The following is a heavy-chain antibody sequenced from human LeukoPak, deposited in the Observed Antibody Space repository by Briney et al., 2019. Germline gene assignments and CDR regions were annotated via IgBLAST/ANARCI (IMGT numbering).Heavy chain of an antibody. CDR1: EFTFGTYA. J-gene: IGHJ4*02. CDR3: ARFAAAGHSDY. V-gene: IGHV3-64D*06. Sequence: GGSLRLSCSASEFTFGTYAMLWVRQAPGKGLEYVSAISSNGRDTYYAASVRGRFSISRVNSNNTLYLQMSSLRPEDTAMYYCARFAAAGHSDYWGQGSLVAVSS. D-gene: IGHD6-13*01. CDR2: ISSNGRDT.